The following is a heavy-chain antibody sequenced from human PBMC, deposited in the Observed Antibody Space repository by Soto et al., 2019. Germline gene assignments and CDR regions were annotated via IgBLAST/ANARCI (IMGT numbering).Heavy chain of an antibody. CDR2: VYYTGGA. Sequence: SETLSLTCDISGGFIDNSHSFWGWVRHPPGKGLEFIGSVYYTGGAYYNPSLKSRVTVSVDTSKNQLSLRVNSVTAADSAVYYCLRVVEAASRHNDFDSWGQGILVTVSS. J-gene: IGHJ4*02. CDR1: GGFIDNSHSF. D-gene: IGHD3-22*01. CDR3: LRVVEAASRHNDFDS. V-gene: IGHV4-39*01.